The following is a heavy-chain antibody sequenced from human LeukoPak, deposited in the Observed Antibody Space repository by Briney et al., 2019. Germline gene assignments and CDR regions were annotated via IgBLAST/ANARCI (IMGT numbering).Heavy chain of an antibody. CDR3: AGHSFDTVDAFDV. CDR1: GFSFTNYW. Sequence: GESLKISCKASGFSFTNYWIGWVRQMPGKGLEWMGIIYPGDSDTRYSPSFQGQVTISADKSSSTAYLQWRSLKASDTAMYYCAGHSFDTVDAFDVWGQGTILIVSA. D-gene: IGHD4-17*01. V-gene: IGHV5-51*01. CDR2: IYPGDSDT. J-gene: IGHJ3*01.